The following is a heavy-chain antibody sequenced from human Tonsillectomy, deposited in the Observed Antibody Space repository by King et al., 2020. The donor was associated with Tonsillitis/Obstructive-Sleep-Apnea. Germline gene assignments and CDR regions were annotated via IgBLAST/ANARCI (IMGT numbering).Heavy chain of an antibody. Sequence: VQLVESGAEVKKPGVSLKISCKGSGYSFTSYWIGWVRQMPGEGLEWMGIVYPGDSDTRYSPSFQGQVTISADKSITTTYLQWSSLKASDTAMYYCARRGFCSGGSCFSAAFDIWGQGTMVTVSS. D-gene: IGHD2-15*01. CDR2: VYPGDSDT. V-gene: IGHV5-51*01. CDR1: GYSFTSYW. J-gene: IGHJ3*02. CDR3: ARRGFCSGGSCFSAAFDI.